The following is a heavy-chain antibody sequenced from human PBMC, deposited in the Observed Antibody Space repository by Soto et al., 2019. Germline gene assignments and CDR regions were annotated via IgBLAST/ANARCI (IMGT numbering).Heavy chain of an antibody. V-gene: IGHV5-51*01. CDR2: IYPGDSDT. Sequence: GESLKISCKGSGYSFPTHWIGWVRQMPGKGLEWMGIIYPGDSDTRYSPSFQGQVTISVDKSINTAYLQWSTLKASDTAMYYCARDPEKYSGYDLGIDYWGQGTPVTVSS. CDR1: GYSFPTHW. CDR3: ARDPEKYSGYDLGIDY. D-gene: IGHD5-12*01. J-gene: IGHJ4*02.